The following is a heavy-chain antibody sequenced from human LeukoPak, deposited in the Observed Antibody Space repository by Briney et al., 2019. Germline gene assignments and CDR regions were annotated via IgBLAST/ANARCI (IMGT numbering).Heavy chain of an antibody. CDR1: GFTFSTYA. J-gene: IGHJ4*02. CDR3: VRAIAAAASY. Sequence: PGGSLRLSCAASGFTFSTYAMSWVRQAPGRGLEWVTNIKQDGSERYYVDSVKGRFTITRDNAKNSLSLQMNSLRAEDTAVYYCVRAIAAAASYWGQGTLVTVSS. V-gene: IGHV3-7*01. CDR2: IKQDGSER. D-gene: IGHD6-13*01.